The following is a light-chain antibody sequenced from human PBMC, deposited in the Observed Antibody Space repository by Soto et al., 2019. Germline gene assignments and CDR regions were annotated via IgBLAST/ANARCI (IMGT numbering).Light chain of an antibody. J-gene: IGLJ1*01. V-gene: IGLV1-44*01. Sequence: QSALTQPPSASGTPGQRVTISCSGSSSNIGSNTVNWYQQLPGTAPKLLIYSNNQRPSGVPDRFSGSKSGTSASLAISGLQSEDEADYYCAAWDDSLNVFYVFGTGTKATVL. CDR3: AAWDDSLNVFYV. CDR2: SNN. CDR1: SSNIGSNT.